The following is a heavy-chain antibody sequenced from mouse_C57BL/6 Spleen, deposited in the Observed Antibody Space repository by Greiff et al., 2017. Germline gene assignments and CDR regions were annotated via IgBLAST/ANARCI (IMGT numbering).Heavy chain of an antibody. CDR3: AKGHYYGSSLDY. V-gene: IGHV1-82*01. CDR1: GYAFSSSW. D-gene: IGHD1-1*01. J-gene: IGHJ2*01. CDR2: FYPGDGDT. Sequence: VQLQQSGPELVKPGASVKISCKASGYAFSSSWMNWVKQRPGKGLEWIGRFYPGDGDTNYNGKFKGKATLTADKSSSTAYMQLSSLTSEDSAVYFCAKGHYYGSSLDYWGQGTTLTVSS.